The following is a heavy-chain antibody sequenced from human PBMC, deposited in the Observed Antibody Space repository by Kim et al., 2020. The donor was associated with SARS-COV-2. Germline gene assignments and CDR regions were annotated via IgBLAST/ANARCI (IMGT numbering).Heavy chain of an antibody. CDR2: IYYSGST. D-gene: IGHD3-3*01. CDR1: GGSISSGGFY. Sequence: SETLSLTCTVSGGSISSGGFYWSWIRQHPGKGLEWIGYIYYSGSTYYNPSLKSRVTISVDTSKTQFSLKLSSVTAADTAVYYCARAPGGFLASGCYYFDYWGQGTLVTVSS. J-gene: IGHJ4*01. V-gene: IGHV4-31*03. CDR3: ARAPGGFLASGCYYFDY.